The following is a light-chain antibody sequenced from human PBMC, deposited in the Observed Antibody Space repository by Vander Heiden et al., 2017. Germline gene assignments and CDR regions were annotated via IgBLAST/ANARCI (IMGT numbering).Light chain of an antibody. CDR2: KDV. J-gene: IGLJ2*01. V-gene: IGLV3-25*03. Sequence: SSDLTQSPSVSVSPGQTARITCSGDALPKQYVYWYPPKASPAPVLVMIKDVERPSGIPAQFSDSRSGTTVTLTISGVQEEDEADYYCQSADSSDSYVFAGGTKLTVL. CDR3: QSADSSDSYV. CDR1: ALPKQY.